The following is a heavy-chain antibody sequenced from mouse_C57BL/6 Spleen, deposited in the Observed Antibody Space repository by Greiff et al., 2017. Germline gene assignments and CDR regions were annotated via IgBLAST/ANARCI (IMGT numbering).Heavy chain of an antibody. CDR2: IDPEDGDT. J-gene: IGHJ2*01. CDR1: GFNIKDYY. V-gene: IGHV14-1*01. D-gene: IGHD1-1*01. Sequence: VQLQQSGAELVRPGASVKLSCTASGFNIKDYYMHWVKQRPEQGLEWIGRIDPEDGDTEYAPKFQGKATMTADTSSNTAYLQLSSLTSEDTAVXYCTTHRHYYGKDFDYWGQGTTLTVSS. CDR3: TTHRHYYGKDFDY.